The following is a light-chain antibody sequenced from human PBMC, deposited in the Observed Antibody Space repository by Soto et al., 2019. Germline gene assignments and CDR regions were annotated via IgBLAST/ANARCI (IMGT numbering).Light chain of an antibody. J-gene: IGKJ4*01. V-gene: IGKV1-5*01. CDR1: QSFSTW. CDR2: DVS. CDR3: QQYYRYRLT. Sequence: DIQMTQSPSTLSASVGDRVTITCRASQSFSTWLAWYQQKPGRAPNLLIYDVSSLESGVPSRFSGSGSGTEFTLTISSLQPDDFATYYCQQYYRYRLTFGGGTTVEIK.